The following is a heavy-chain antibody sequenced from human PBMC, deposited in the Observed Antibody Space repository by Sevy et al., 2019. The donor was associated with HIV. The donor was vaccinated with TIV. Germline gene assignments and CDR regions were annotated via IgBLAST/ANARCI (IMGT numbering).Heavy chain of an antibody. CDR3: AKVQYGTGSYTYDY. D-gene: IGHD3-10*01. CDR1: GYTFTTYY. CDR2: INPSGGST. J-gene: IGHJ4*02. V-gene: IGHV1-46*01. Sequence: ASVKVSCKASGYTFTTYYMHWVRQAPGQGLEWMGMINPSGGSTSYAEKFQGRVTMTRDTSTSTVYMELSSLRSEDTAVYYCAKVQYGTGSYTYDYWGQGTLVTVSS.